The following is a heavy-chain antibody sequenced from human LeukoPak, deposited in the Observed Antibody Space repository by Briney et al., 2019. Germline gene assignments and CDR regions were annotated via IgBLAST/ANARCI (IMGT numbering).Heavy chain of an antibody. D-gene: IGHD7-27*01. CDR1: GYTFTAYY. CDR3: ARDHNSENWGSLGG. J-gene: IGHJ4*02. V-gene: IGHV1-2*02. CDR2: INPNTGGT. Sequence: ASVKVSCKASGYTFTAYYIHWVRQAPGQGLEWMGWINPNTGGTNYAQRFQGRVTITRDTSINTVYMDLSRLTSDDTALYYCARDHNSENWGSLGGWGQGTLVTVSS.